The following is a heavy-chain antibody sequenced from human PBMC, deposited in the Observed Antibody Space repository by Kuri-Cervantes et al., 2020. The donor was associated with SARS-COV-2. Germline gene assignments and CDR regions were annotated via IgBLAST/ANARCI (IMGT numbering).Heavy chain of an antibody. CDR1: GGSISSSSYY. CDR3: ARGPRYCSSTSCYPLDAFDI. D-gene: IGHD2-2*01. V-gene: IGHV4-39*07. J-gene: IGHJ3*02. Sequence: SETLSLTCTVSGGSISSSSYYWGWIRQPPEKGLEWIGSIYYSGSTYYNPSLKSRVTISVDTSKNQFSLKLSSVTAADTAVYYCARGPRYCSSTSCYPLDAFDIWGQGTMVTVSS. CDR2: IYYSGST.